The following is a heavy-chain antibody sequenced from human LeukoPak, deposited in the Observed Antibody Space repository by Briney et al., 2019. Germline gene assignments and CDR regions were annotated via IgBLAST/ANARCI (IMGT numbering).Heavy chain of an antibody. J-gene: IGHJ4*02. V-gene: IGHV4-39*01. CDR3: APIPREKVTITGY. CDR1: GGSISSSSYY. CDR2: MYYGGST. Sequence: TSETLSLTCTVSGGSISSSSYYWGWIRQPPGKGLEWIGSMYYGGSTYYNPSLKSRVTISVDTSKNQFSLKLTSATAADTAVYYCAPIPREKVTITGYWGQGALVTVSS. D-gene: IGHD5-24*01.